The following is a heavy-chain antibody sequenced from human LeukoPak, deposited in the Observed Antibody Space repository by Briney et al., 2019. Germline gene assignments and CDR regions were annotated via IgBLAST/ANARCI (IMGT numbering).Heavy chain of an antibody. V-gene: IGHV4-34*01. J-gene: IGHJ1*01. CDR2: INHSGST. CDR3: ATFDMMTSYSDS. Sequence: SETLSLTCAVYGGSFSGYYWSWIRQPPGKGLEWIGEINHSGSTNYNPSLKSRVTISVDTSKNQFSLKLSSVTAADTAVYYCATFDMMTSYSDSWGQGTLVTVSS. CDR1: GGSFSGYY. D-gene: IGHD3-9*01.